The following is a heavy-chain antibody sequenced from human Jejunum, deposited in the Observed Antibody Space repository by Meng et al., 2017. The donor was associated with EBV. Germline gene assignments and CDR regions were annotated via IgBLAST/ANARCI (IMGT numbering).Heavy chain of an antibody. D-gene: IGHD3-22*01. Sequence: QVPVVACGAEVKQPGASVRVACKASGYTFTGYFIHWVRQAPGQGLEWMGRINPNSGGTSYTQKFQGRVTMTRDTSITTAYMELSRLGSDDTAVYYCARDYSDSSRQGYWGQGTLVTVSS. CDR3: ARDYSDSSRQGY. CDR2: INPNSGGT. J-gene: IGHJ4*02. CDR1: GYTFTGYF. V-gene: IGHV1-2*06.